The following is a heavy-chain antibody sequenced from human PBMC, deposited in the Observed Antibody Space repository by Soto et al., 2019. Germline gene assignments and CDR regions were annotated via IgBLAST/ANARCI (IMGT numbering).Heavy chain of an antibody. Sequence: QVQLVQSGAEVKKPGASVKVSCKASGYTFTSYYMHWVRQAPGQGLEWMGIINPSGGSTSYAQKFQGRVTMTRDTSTSTVYMELSSLRSEDTAVYYCARDPGYCSGGSCYESHALFDPWGQGTLVTVSS. V-gene: IGHV1-46*01. D-gene: IGHD2-15*01. CDR3: ARDPGYCSGGSCYESHALFDP. J-gene: IGHJ5*02. CDR2: INPSGGST. CDR1: GYTFTSYY.